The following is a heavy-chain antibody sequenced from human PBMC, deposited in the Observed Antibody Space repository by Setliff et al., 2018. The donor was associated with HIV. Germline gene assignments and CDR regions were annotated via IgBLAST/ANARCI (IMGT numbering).Heavy chain of an antibody. CDR3: ARDPRSGWYLGFFDY. CDR2: ISSSGSTT. V-gene: IGHV3-11*04. Sequence: PGESLKISCVASGLTFSDYYMSWVRQAPGKGLEWLSYISSSGSTTYYADSVKGRFTISRDNTKNSLYLQMNSLRAEDTAVYYCARDPRSGWYLGFFDYWGQGTLVTVS. D-gene: IGHD6-19*01. J-gene: IGHJ4*02. CDR1: GLTFSDYY.